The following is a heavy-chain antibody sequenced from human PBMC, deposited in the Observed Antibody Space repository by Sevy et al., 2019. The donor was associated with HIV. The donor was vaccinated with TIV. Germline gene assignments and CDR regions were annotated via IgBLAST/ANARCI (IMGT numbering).Heavy chain of an antibody. D-gene: IGHD3-22*01. CDR3: ARNDYYDTSGGTGNFDY. CDR2: GSNNGGAT. V-gene: IGHV3-23*01. J-gene: IGHJ4*02. CDR1: RFTFSSYA. Sequence: GGSLRLSCAASRFTFSSYAMSWVRRAPGKGLEWVSTGSNNGGATYYADSVKGRFTISRDNSKDTLYLHMSSLRAEDTAVYFCARNDYYDTSGGTGNFDYWGQGTLVTVSS.